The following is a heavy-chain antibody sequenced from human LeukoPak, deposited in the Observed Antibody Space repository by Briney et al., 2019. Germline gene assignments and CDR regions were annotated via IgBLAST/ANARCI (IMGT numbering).Heavy chain of an antibody. CDR3: ARDLDWTDYGGNGGYYFDY. CDR1: GFTFSTYW. D-gene: IGHD4-23*01. V-gene: IGHV3-7*01. CDR2: INQAGSGK. J-gene: IGHJ4*02. Sequence: PGGSLLLSCAGSGFTFSTYWRNWVRQAPGKGLEGVANINQAGSGKYYMDSVKGRFTISRDNAKNSLYLQMNSLRAEDTAVYYCARDLDWTDYGGNGGYYFDYWGQGTLVTVSS.